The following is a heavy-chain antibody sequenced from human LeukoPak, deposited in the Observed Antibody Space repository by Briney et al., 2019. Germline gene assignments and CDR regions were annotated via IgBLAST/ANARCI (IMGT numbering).Heavy chain of an antibody. J-gene: IGHJ4*02. CDR3: AARDSYGSGSYPIDY. CDR1: GFTFSSYS. D-gene: IGHD3-10*01. V-gene: IGHV3-21*01. CDR2: ISSRSTYI. Sequence: GGSLRLSCAASGFTFSSYSMNWVRQAPGKGLEWVSSISSRSTYIYYADSLKGRFTISRDNAKNSLYLQMNSLRAEDTAFYYCAARDSYGSGSYPIDYWGQGTLVTVSS.